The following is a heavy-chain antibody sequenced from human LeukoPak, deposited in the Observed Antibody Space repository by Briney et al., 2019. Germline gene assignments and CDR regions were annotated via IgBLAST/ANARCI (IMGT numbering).Heavy chain of an antibody. V-gene: IGHV3-48*01. CDR2: ISSSSSTI. D-gene: IGHD2-2*01. CDR3: AREYCSSTSCLYDY. CDR1: GFTFSSYS. Sequence: PGGSLRLSCAASGFTFSSYSMIWVRQAPGKGLEWVSYISSSSSTIYYADSVKGRFTISRDKAKNSLYLHMNSLRAEDTAVYYCAREYCSSTSCLYDYWGQGTLVTVSS. J-gene: IGHJ4*02.